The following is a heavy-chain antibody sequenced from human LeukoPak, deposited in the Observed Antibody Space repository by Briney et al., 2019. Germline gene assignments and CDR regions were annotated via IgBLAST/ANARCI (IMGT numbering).Heavy chain of an antibody. D-gene: IGHD6-13*01. Sequence: NTSETLSLTCAVYGGSFSSYYWSWIRQPPGKGLEWIGEINHSGSTNYNPSLKSRVTISVDTSKNQFSLKLSSVTAADTAVHYCARFRVAAGFVYWGQGTLVTVSS. V-gene: IGHV4-34*01. J-gene: IGHJ4*02. CDR1: GGSFSSYY. CDR3: ARFRVAAGFVY. CDR2: INHSGST.